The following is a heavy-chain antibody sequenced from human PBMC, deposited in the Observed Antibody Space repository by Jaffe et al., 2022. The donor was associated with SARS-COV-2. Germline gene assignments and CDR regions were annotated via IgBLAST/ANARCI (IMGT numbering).Heavy chain of an antibody. CDR1: GFSFSTYA. CDR3: AKDSPNYYDSSGYYPFDY. D-gene: IGHD3-22*01. Sequence: EVQLLESGGALVQPGGSLRLSCVASGFSFSTYAMTWVRQAPGKGLEWVSTISGSGSSTYYADSVKGRFTISRGNPKNTLYLQMNSLRVEDTAVYYCAKDSPNYYDSSGYYPFDYWGQGTLVTVSS. J-gene: IGHJ4*02. CDR2: ISGSGSST. V-gene: IGHV3-23*01.